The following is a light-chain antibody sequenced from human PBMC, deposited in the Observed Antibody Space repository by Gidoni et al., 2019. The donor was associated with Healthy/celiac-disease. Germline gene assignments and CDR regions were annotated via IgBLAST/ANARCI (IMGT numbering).Light chain of an antibody. Sequence: DTVITQSPLSLPVPQGEPPSISCRSSPSLLHSNGYNYLDWYRQKPGQSPQLLIYLGSNRASGVPDRFSGSGSGTDFTLKISSVEAEDVGVYYCMQSLQTPPTFGQGTKLEIK. J-gene: IGKJ2*01. CDR2: LGS. CDR1: PSLLHSNGYNY. CDR3: MQSLQTPPT. V-gene: IGKV2-28*01.